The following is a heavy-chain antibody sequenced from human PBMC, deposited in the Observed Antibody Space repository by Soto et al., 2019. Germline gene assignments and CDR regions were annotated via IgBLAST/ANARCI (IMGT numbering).Heavy chain of an antibody. CDR3: ARCYCSGGSCYTCWHFDL. V-gene: IGHV1-18*01. Sequence: QVQLVQSGAEVKEPGASVKLSCQASGYTFMNYAISWVRQAPGQGLEWMGWISPSTGNTDQAQNFQGRVTMTLDTSTNTANMELRSLRSDDSAVYYCARCYCSGGSCYTCWHFDLWGRGTLVTVSS. D-gene: IGHD2-15*01. J-gene: IGHJ2*01. CDR2: ISPSTGNT. CDR1: GYTFMNYA.